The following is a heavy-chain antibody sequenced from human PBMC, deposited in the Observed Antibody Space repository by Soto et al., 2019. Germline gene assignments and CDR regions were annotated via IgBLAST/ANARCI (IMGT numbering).Heavy chain of an antibody. CDR1: GYTFTSYG. D-gene: IGHD5-18*01. CDR3: ARDLFVSSGYSYGSGGWFDP. CDR2: ISAYNGNT. J-gene: IGHJ5*02. Sequence: ASVKVSCKASGYTFTSYGISWVRQAPGQGLEWMGWISAYNGNTNYAQKLQGRVTMTTDTSTSTAYMELRSLRSDDTAVYYCARDLFVSSGYSYGSGGWFDPWGQGTLVTVSS. V-gene: IGHV1-18*01.